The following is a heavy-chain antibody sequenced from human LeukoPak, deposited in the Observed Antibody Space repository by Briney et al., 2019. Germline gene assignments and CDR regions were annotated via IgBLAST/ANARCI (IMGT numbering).Heavy chain of an antibody. Sequence: PSETLSLTCTVSGGSFTSDHWNWIRQPAGKGLGWIGRVDSRGSANYNPSLRSRVALSADTSKNQFFLRLNSVTAADTAVYYCARDDSGGWYSDWFFDLWGRGTLVTVSS. CDR3: ARDDSGGWYSDWFFDL. J-gene: IGHJ2*01. CDR2: VDSRGSA. V-gene: IGHV4-4*07. D-gene: IGHD6-19*01. CDR1: GGSFTSDH.